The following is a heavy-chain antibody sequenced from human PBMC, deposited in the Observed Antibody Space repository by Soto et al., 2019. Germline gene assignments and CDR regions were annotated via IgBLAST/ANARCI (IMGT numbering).Heavy chain of an antibody. Sequence: SETLSLTCAVSGYSISSSNWWGWIRQPTGKGLEWIGYIYYSGTTYYNPSLKSRVTMSVDTSKNQFSLKLTSVTAVDTAVYYCARRQIQCPIDYWGQGTLVNVS. CDR1: GYSISSSNW. CDR3: ARRQIQCPIDY. J-gene: IGHJ4*02. CDR2: IYYSGTT. V-gene: IGHV4-28*01.